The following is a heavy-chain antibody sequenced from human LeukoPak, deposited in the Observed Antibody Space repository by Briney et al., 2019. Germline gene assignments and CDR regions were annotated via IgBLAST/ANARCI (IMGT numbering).Heavy chain of an antibody. CDR3: ARRLGTVTIFDY. V-gene: IGHV1-8*03. J-gene: IGHJ4*02. CDR1: GYTFTTYD. D-gene: IGHD4-17*01. Sequence: ASVKVSCKASGYTFTTYDINWVRQATGQGLEWMGWMNPNSGNTGYAQKFQGRVTITRNTSISTAYMELSSLRSEDTAVYYCARRLGTVTIFDYWGQGTLVTVSS. CDR2: MNPNSGNT.